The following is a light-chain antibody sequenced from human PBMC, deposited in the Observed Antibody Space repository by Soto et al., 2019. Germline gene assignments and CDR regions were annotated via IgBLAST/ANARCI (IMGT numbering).Light chain of an antibody. CDR1: QSLRNY. CDR2: DAS. CDR3: QQRSDWPPT. J-gene: IGKJ5*01. Sequence: ENVLTQSPATLSLSPWDTATLSCRATQSLRNYLAWYQQKLGQAPRLLIYDASKRATGIPARFSGSGSGKDFTLTISSLEPEDFAVYFCQQRSDWPPTFGQGTRLEIK. V-gene: IGKV3-11*01.